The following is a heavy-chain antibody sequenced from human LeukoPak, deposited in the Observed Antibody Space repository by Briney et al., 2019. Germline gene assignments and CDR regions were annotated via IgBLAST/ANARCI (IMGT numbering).Heavy chain of an antibody. V-gene: IGHV3-11*04. Sequence: GGSLRLSCAASGFIFSDYYMNWIRQVPGKGLEWISYISSSGTTISYADSVKGRFTISRDNAKNSLYLQMNSLRAEDTAVYYCAREPREQSSPKPMDVWGKGTTVTVSS. J-gene: IGHJ6*03. CDR3: AREPREQSSPKPMDV. D-gene: IGHD1-26*01. CDR1: GFIFSDYY. CDR2: ISSSGTTI.